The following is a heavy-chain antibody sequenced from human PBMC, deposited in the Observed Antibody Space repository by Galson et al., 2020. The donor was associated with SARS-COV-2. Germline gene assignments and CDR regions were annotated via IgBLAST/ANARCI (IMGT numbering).Heavy chain of an antibody. D-gene: IGHD6-19*01. Sequence: SETLSLTCTAPGGPISSGSYSWSWIRQPAGKGLERIGRIYTSGSTNYNPSLKSRVTISVDTSKNQFSLKLSSVTAADTAVYYCARGVRGSSGWLGALYWGQGTLVTVSS. CDR2: IYTSGST. J-gene: IGHJ4*02. V-gene: IGHV4-61*02. CDR3: ARGVRGSSGWLGALY. CDR1: GGPISSGSYS.